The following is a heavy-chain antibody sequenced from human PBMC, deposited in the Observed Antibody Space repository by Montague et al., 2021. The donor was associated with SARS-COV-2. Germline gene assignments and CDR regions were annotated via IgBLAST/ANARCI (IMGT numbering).Heavy chain of an antibody. D-gene: IGHD1-26*01. J-gene: IGHJ4*02. Sequence: QSLSFSASGFSFNVYGMHWVRQAPGKGLEWVAVVGHDGNYEKYADSVRGRFIVSRDNSRTTLYLQLNSLRAEDTAVYYCARDFRVGTYFDYLGQGTLVTVSS. CDR2: VGHDGNYE. CDR1: GFSFNVYG. V-gene: IGHV3-33*01. CDR3: ARDFRVGTYFDY.